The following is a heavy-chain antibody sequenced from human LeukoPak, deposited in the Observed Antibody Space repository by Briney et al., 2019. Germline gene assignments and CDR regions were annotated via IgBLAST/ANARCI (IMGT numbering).Heavy chain of an antibody. V-gene: IGHV3-21*01. CDR3: ARGFRAGYYDSSGYYD. Sequence: PGGSLRLSCAASGFIFSSYSMNWVRQAPGKGLEWVSSISSSSSYIYYADSVKGRFTISRDNAKNSLYLQMNSLRAEDTAVYYCARGFRAGYYDSSGYYDWGQGTLVTVSS. D-gene: IGHD3-22*01. CDR1: GFIFSSYS. J-gene: IGHJ4*02. CDR2: ISSSSSYI.